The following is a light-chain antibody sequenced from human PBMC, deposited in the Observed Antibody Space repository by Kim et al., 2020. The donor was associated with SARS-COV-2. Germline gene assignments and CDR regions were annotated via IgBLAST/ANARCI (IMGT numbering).Light chain of an antibody. CDR1: LAVLATSY. J-gene: IGLJ2*01. CDR2: QDG. V-gene: IGLV6-57*01. Sequence: TISRTRTLAVLATSYRRCRQLRPGGTPATVLHQDGQRPSVVPDRFSGSIDSSSNSASLSISGLRTEDEADSYCQSYDSSNIVVFGGWTQLTVL. CDR3: QSYDSSNIVV.